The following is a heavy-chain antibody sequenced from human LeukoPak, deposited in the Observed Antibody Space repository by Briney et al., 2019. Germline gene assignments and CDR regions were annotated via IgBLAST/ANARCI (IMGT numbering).Heavy chain of an antibody. V-gene: IGHV4-39*07. CDR3: ARVISGSYFHNPYFDY. CDR1: GGSISSSSYY. Sequence: SETLSLTCTVSGGSISSSSYYWGWIRQPPGKGLEWIGSIYYSGSTYYNPSLKSRVTISVDTSKNQFSLKLSSVTAADTAVCYCARVISGSYFHNPYFDYWGQGTLVTVSS. CDR2: IYYSGST. J-gene: IGHJ4*02. D-gene: IGHD1-26*01.